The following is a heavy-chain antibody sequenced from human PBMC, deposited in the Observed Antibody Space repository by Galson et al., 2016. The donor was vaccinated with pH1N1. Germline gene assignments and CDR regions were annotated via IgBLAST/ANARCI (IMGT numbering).Heavy chain of an antibody. CDR2: VNPSGST. CDR3: ARVDFGGKLGD. CDR1: GGSFSAYY. J-gene: IGHJ4*02. V-gene: IGHV4-34*01. D-gene: IGHD3-10*01. Sequence: LSLTCTVYGGSFSAYYWSWIRQPPGKGLEWIGEVNPSGSTIYNPSLNSRVIISADTSRNQFSLKLTSVTAADTAVYFCARVDFGGKLGDWGQGTQVTVSS.